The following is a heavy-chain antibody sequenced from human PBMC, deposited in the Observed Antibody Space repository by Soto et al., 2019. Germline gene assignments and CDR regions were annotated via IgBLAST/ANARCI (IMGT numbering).Heavy chain of an antibody. CDR3: ARTPGYSSSWYGDLFDY. CDR1: SGSISSSNW. Sequence: SETLSLTCAVSSGSISSSNWWSWVRQPPGKGLEWIGEIYHSGSTNYNPSLKSRVTISVDKSKNQFSLKLSSVTAADTAVYYCARTPGYSSSWYGDLFDYWGQGTLVTVSS. J-gene: IGHJ4*02. V-gene: IGHV4-4*02. D-gene: IGHD6-13*01. CDR2: IYHSGST.